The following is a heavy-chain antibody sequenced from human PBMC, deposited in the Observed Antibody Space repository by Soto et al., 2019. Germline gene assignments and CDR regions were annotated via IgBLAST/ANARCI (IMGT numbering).Heavy chain of an antibody. CDR2: TKNKANRYTT. CDR3: ARWVSGSPDN. Sequence: EVQLVESGGGLVQPGGSLRLSCAASGFTLSDHYMDWVRQAPGKGLEWVGCTKNKANRYTTAYAAAVNGRFTISRDDSKSPVYLQMTGLNTEDTAVYYCARWVSGSPDNWGQGTLVTVSS. CDR1: GFTLSDHY. V-gene: IGHV3-72*01. D-gene: IGHD1-26*01. J-gene: IGHJ4*02.